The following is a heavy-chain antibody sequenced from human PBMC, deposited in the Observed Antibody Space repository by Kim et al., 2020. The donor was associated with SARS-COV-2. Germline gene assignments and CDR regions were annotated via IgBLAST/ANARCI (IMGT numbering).Heavy chain of an antibody. CDR3: GKPDCGGDVRLVNY. CDR1: GFTVSNYS. CDR2: IGGSDGRT. J-gene: IGHJ4*02. V-gene: IGHV3-23*01. D-gene: IGHD2-21*02. Sequence: GGSLRLSCAASGFTVSNYSMNWVRQAPGKGLEWVSIIGGSDGRTYDADSVRGRFTISSENSKNTLSLQKNSRRAEATAKYYAGKPDCGGDVRLVNYWGQG.